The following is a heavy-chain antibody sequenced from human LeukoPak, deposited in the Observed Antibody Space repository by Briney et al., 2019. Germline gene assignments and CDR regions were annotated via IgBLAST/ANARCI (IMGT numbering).Heavy chain of an antibody. CDR1: GFTFSSYS. CDR2: ISSSSSTI. CDR3: ARVETQGFGVLREPFFDY. J-gene: IGHJ4*02. V-gene: IGHV3-48*04. D-gene: IGHD3-10*01. Sequence: PGGSLRLSCAASGFTFSSYSMNWVRQAPGKGLEWVSYISSSSSTIYYADSVKGRFTISRDNAKNSLYLQMNSLRAEDTAVYYCARVETQGFGVLREPFFDYWGQGTLVTVSS.